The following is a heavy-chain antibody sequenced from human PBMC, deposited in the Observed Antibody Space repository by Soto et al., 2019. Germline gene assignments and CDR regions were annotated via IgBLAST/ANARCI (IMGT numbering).Heavy chain of an antibody. CDR3: ARHATAAPLTYFVF. CDR2: IYRSGST. J-gene: IGHJ4*02. CDR1: GGSISSYY. D-gene: IGHD2-2*01. V-gene: IGHV4-59*08. Sequence: PSETLSLTCTVSGGSISSYYWSWIRQTLGKGLDWIGYIYRSGSTDYNPSLKSRVTISVDTSKNQFSLKLSSVTAADTAVYYCARHATAAPLTYFVFWGKGILVTGSS.